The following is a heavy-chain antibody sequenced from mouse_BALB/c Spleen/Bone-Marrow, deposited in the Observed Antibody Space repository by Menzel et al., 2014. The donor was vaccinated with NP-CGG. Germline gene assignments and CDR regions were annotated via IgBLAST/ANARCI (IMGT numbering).Heavy chain of an antibody. J-gene: IGHJ4*01. CDR2: IDPYSGGT. CDR3: ARRVYYDYYAMDY. CDR1: GYAFISYN. Sequence: EVQLQQSGPELVKPGASVKVSRKAFGYAFISYNMYWVKQSHGKSLEWIGYIDPYSGGTSYNQKFKGKATLTVDKSSSTAYMNLNSQTSEDSAVYYCARRVYYDYYAMDYWGQGTSVTGSS. D-gene: IGHD1-1*01. V-gene: IGHV1S135*01.